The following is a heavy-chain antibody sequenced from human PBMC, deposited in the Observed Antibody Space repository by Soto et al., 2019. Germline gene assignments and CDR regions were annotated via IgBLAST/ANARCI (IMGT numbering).Heavy chain of an antibody. Sequence: EVQLVESGGGLVQPGGSLRLSCAASGFTFSSYSMNWVRQAPGKGLEWVSYISSSSSTIYYADSVKGRFTISRDNAKNPLYLQMNSLRAEDTAVYYCARDRRARIAAATLGIDYWGQGTLVTVSS. J-gene: IGHJ4*02. CDR2: ISSSSSTI. V-gene: IGHV3-48*01. CDR3: ARDRRARIAAATLGIDY. CDR1: GFTFSSYS. D-gene: IGHD6-13*01.